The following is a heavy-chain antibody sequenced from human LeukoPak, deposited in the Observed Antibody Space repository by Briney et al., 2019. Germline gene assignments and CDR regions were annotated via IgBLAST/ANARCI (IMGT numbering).Heavy chain of an antibody. J-gene: IGHJ6*02. CDR2: ISGSGGTGT. V-gene: IGHV3-23*01. D-gene: IGHD1-26*01. CDR3: VKDRGGSPFYGMDV. Sequence: PGGSLRLSCAASGFTFSRYAMSWARQAPGKGLEWVSTISGSGGTGTYYADSVKGRFTISRDNSKSTLYLPMNSLRAEDTAVYYCVKDRGGSPFYGMDVWGQGTTVTVSS. CDR1: GFTFSRYA.